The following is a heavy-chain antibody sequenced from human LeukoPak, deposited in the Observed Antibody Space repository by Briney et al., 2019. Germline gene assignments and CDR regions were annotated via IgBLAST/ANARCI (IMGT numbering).Heavy chain of an antibody. CDR3: AKLITGTTTAFDI. CDR1: GGSISGYY. V-gene: IGHV4-4*07. J-gene: IGHJ3*02. Sequence: SETLSLTCSVSGGSISGYYWTWIRQPAGKGLEWIGRVYTSGSTHYNPSLKTRLTMSVDTSKNQFSLKLSSVTAADTAVYYCAKLITGTTTAFDIWGQGTMVTVSS. D-gene: IGHD1-7*01. CDR2: VYTSGST.